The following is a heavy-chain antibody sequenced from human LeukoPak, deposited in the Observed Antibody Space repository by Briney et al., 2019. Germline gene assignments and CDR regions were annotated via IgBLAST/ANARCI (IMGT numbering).Heavy chain of an antibody. CDR3: ARGVRGDYSNWFDP. CDR1: GYTFTSYR. J-gene: IGHJ5*02. D-gene: IGHD4-11*01. CDR2: ISAYNGNT. V-gene: IGHV1-18*01. Sequence: ASVKVSCKSSGYTFTSYRISSVRQAPSQWLDWMGWISAYNGNTNYPQKLQGRVTMTTDTSTRTAYMEMRSLRSDDPAVYYCARGVRGDYSNWFDPWGQGTLVTVSS.